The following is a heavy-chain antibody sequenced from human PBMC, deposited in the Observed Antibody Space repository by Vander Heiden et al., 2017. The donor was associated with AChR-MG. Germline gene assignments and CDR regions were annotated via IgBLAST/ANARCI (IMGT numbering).Heavy chain of an antibody. Sequence: QLQLQESGPGLAQPSETLSPTCTVAGGSISSSSYYWGWIRQPPGKGLEWIGSIYYSGSTYYNPSLKSRVTISVDTSKSQFSLKLSSGTAADAAVYYCARHQEMATIRWGQGTLVTVSS. D-gene: IGHD5-12*01. CDR1: GGSISSSSYY. V-gene: IGHV4-39*01. CDR3: ARHQEMATIR. J-gene: IGHJ4*02. CDR2: IYYSGST.